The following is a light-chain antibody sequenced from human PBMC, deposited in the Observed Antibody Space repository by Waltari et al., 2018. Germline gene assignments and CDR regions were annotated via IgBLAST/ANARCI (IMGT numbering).Light chain of an antibody. CDR1: NSNIKINY. CDR2: RNS. CDR3: AAWDDSLSGPI. J-gene: IGLJ2*01. Sequence: QSILTQPPSTSGPPGQRVTISCSGSNSNIKINYVSWYQHLPETTPKRSLYRNSWRPSGVSDRFSASKSGTSASLAISGLRSEDEGDYYCAAWDDSLSGPIFGGGTRLTVL. V-gene: IGLV1-47*01.